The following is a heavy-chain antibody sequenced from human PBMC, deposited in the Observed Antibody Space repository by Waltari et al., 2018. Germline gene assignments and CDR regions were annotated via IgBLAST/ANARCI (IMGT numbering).Heavy chain of an antibody. V-gene: IGHV3-7*01. D-gene: IGHD5-12*01. Sequence: EVQLVESGGGLVQPGGSLRLSCAASGFTFSSYWMSWVRQAPGKGLEWVATIKQDGREKYYGDSVNGRFTIARDNAKNSLYLQMNSLRAEDTAVYYCARCAGPFYNYPEKWYFDLWGRGTLVTVSS. CDR2: IKQDGREK. J-gene: IGHJ2*01. CDR1: GFTFSSYW. CDR3: ARCAGPFYNYPEKWYFDL.